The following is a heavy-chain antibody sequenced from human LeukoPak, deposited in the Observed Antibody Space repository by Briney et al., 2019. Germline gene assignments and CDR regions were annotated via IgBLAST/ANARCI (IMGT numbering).Heavy chain of an antibody. CDR1: GYTFTHYG. CDR2: ISAYNGNT. CDR3: ARNNDDYGAFDI. J-gene: IGHJ3*02. Sequence: ASVKVSCKASGYTFTHYGISWVRQAPGPGLEWMGWISAYNGNTNNAQKLQGRVTMTTDTSTSTAYMELSSLRSEDTAVYYCARNNDDYGAFDIWGQGTMVTVSS. V-gene: IGHV1-18*01. D-gene: IGHD4-17*01.